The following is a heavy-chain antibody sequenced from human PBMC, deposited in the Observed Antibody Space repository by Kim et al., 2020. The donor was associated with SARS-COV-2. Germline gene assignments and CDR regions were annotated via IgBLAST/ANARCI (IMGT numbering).Heavy chain of an antibody. D-gene: IGHD3-3*01. CDR3: ARAHRTIFGVVEYMDV. CDR1: GGSISSGGYY. J-gene: IGHJ6*02. V-gene: IGHV4-31*03. CDR2: IYYSGST. Sequence: SETLSLTCTVSGGSISSGGYYWSWIRQHPGKGLEWIGYIYYSGSTYYNPSLKSRVIISVDTSKNQFSLKLSSVTAADTAVYYCARAHRTIFGVVEYMDVWGQGTTVTVSS.